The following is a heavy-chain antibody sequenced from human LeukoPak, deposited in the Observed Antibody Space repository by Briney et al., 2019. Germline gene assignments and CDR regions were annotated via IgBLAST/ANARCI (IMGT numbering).Heavy chain of an antibody. V-gene: IGHV1-46*01. Sequence: ASVKVSCKAPGYTFTSYYMHWVRQAPGQGLEWMGIINPSGCSTSYAQKFQGRVTMTRDTSTSTVYMEPSSLRSEDTAVYYCARAKDYYGSPVGFDYWGQGTLVTVSS. CDR3: ARAKDYYGSPVGFDY. J-gene: IGHJ4*02. CDR2: INPSGCST. CDR1: GYTFTSYY. D-gene: IGHD3-10*01.